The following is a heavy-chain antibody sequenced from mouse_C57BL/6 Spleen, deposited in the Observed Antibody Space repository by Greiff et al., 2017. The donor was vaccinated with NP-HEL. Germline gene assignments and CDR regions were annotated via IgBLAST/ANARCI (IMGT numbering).Heavy chain of an antibody. D-gene: IGHD2-1*01. J-gene: IGHJ2*01. CDR3: AIIYYGNSYYFDY. CDR1: GFSLTSYG. V-gene: IGHV2-5*01. Sequence: VQLQQSGPGLVQPSQSLSITCTVSGFSLTSYGVHWVRQSPGKGLEWLGVIWRGGSTDYNAAFMSRLSITKDNSKSQVFFKMNSLQADDTAIYYCAIIYYGNSYYFDYWGQGTTLTVSS. CDR2: IWRGGST.